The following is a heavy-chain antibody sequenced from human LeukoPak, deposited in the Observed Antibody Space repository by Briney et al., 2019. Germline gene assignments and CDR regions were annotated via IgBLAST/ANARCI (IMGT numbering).Heavy chain of an antibody. D-gene: IGHD3-16*02. V-gene: IGHV3-30-3*01. Sequence: PGGSLRLSCAASGFTFSSYAMHWVRQAPGKGLEWVAVISYDGSNKYYADSVKGRFTISRDNAKNSLYLQMNSLRAEDTAVYYCAREGYDYVWGSYRYIYFDYWGQGTLVTVSS. J-gene: IGHJ4*02. CDR1: GFTFSSYA. CDR2: ISYDGSNK. CDR3: AREGYDYVWGSYRYIYFDY.